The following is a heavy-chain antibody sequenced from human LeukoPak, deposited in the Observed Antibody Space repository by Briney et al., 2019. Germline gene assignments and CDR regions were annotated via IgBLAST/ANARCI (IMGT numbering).Heavy chain of an antibody. D-gene: IGHD6-19*01. CDR3: AKEDRGWAEGMDV. Sequence: PGGSLRLSCAASGFSFSISAMHWVRQAPGKGLQWVAVVSYDGSEKYYADSVKGRFTISRDNAKNSLYLEMNSLRVEDTAVYYCAKEDRGWAEGMDVWGQGTTVTVSS. CDR1: GFSFSISA. J-gene: IGHJ6*02. CDR2: VSYDGSEK. V-gene: IGHV3-30*07.